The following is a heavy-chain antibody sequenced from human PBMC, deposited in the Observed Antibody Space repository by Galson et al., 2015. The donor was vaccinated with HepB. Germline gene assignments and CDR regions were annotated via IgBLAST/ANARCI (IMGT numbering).Heavy chain of an antibody. CDR1: GFTFSSYG. CDR3: ARADYMDV. Sequence: GFTFSSYGMIWVRQAPGKGLEWVSVIYSGGTTEYADSVKGRFTISRDNSKNTVYLQMNSLRAEDTAVYYCARADYMDVWGKGTTVTVSS. V-gene: IGHV3-53*01. J-gene: IGHJ6*03. CDR2: IYSGGTT.